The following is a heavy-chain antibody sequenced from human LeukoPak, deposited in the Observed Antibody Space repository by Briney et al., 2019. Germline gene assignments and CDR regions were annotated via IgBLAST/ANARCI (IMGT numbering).Heavy chain of an antibody. V-gene: IGHV3-23*01. Sequence: PGGSLRLSCAASGFTFSRYSMNWVRQAPGKGLEWVSAISGRGGSTNYADSVKGRFTISRDNSKNTLYLQMNSLRAEDTAVYYCAKDSSLYYFDYWGQGTLVTVSS. CDR1: GFTFSRYS. J-gene: IGHJ4*02. CDR3: AKDSSLYYFDY. CDR2: ISGRGGST.